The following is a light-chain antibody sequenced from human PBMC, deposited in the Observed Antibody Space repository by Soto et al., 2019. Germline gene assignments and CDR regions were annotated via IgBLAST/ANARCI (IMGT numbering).Light chain of an antibody. J-gene: IGLJ2*01. CDR1: SSDVGSYNL. Sequence: QSALTQPASVSGSPGQSITISCTGTSSDVGSYNLVSWYQQHPGKGPKLIIYEGSKRPSGVSNRFSGSKSGNTASLTISGRQAEDEADYYCCSYAGSSTPVVFGGGTKLTVL. CDR3: CSYAGSSTPVV. V-gene: IGLV2-23*01. CDR2: EGS.